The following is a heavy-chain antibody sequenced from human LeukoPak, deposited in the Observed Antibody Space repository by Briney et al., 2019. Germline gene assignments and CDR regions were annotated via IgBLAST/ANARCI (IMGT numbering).Heavy chain of an antibody. CDR2: SYYSGST. J-gene: IGHJ5*02. D-gene: IGHD2-2*01. CDR3: ARDDIVVVPAATLNWFDP. Sequence: PSETLSLTCTVSGGSISSYYWSWIRQPPGKGLEWIGNSYYSGSTNYNPSLKSRVTISVDTSKNQFSLKLSSVTAADTAVYYCARDDIVVVPAATLNWFDPWGQGTLVTVSS. CDR1: GGSISSYY. V-gene: IGHV4-59*12.